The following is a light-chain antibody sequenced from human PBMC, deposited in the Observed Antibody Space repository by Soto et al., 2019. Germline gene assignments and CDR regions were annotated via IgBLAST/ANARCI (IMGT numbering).Light chain of an antibody. CDR3: SSYTAGGTI. Sequence: QSALTQPASVSGSPGQSITVSCTGTSSDVGGYNYVSWYLQHPGKAPKLLICEVSNGPSGISNRFSGSNSGNTASLSISGLQAEDTADYYCSSYTAGGTIFGTGTKLTVL. V-gene: IGLV2-14*01. J-gene: IGLJ1*01. CDR2: EVS. CDR1: SSDVGGYNY.